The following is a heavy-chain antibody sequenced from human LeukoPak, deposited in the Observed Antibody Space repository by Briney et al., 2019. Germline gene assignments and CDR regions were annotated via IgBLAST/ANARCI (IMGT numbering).Heavy chain of an antibody. J-gene: IGHJ4*02. CDR2: IYYSGNT. CDR1: GGSISSYY. D-gene: IGHD3-22*01. Sequence: SETLPLTCTVSGGSISSYYWSWIRQTPGKGLEWIGYIYYSGNTNYNPSLKSRVIISVDTSKNQFSLKLSSVTAADTAVYYCARDSSGYSPSFDYWGQGTLVTVSS. V-gene: IGHV4-59*01. CDR3: ARDSSGYSPSFDY.